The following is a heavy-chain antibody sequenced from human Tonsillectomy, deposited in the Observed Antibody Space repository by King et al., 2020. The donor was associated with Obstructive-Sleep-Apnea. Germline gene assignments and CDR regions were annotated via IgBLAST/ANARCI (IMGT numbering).Heavy chain of an antibody. J-gene: IGHJ6*02. CDR1: GFTFSSYW. Sequence: VQLVESGGGLVQPGGSLRLSCAASGFTFSSYWMHWVRQAPGKGLVWVSRINSDMTSTSYADSVKGRFTISRDNAKNTLYLQMNSLRAEDTAVYYCARDRGIAVAGTWGPPEVWGQGTTVTVSS. V-gene: IGHV3-74*01. CDR2: INSDMTST. D-gene: IGHD6-19*01. CDR3: ARDRGIAVAGTWGPPEV.